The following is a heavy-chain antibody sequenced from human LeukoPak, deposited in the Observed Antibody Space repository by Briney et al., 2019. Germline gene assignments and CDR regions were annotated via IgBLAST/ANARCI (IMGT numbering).Heavy chain of an antibody. D-gene: IGHD3-22*01. CDR1: GGTFSSYA. V-gene: IGHV1-69*13. J-gene: IGHJ6*02. CDR2: IIPIFGTA. Sequence: ASVKVSCKASGGTFSSYAISWVRQAPGQGLEWMGGIIPIFGTANYAQKFQGRVTITADDSTSTAYMELSSLRSEDTAVYYCARAYDSSGYYRYGMDVWGQGTTVTVSS. CDR3: ARAYDSSGYYRYGMDV.